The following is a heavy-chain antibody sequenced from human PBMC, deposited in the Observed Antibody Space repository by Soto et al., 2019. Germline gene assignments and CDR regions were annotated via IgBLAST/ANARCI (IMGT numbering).Heavy chain of an antibody. D-gene: IGHD2-2*01. CDR1: GYTFTSYA. CDR3: ARDRMAYQLRGANWFDP. V-gene: IGHV1-3*01. Sequence: ASVKVSCKASGYTFTSYAMHWVRQAPGQRLEWMGWINAGNGNTKYSQKFQGRVTITRDTSASIAYMELSSLRSEDTAVYYCARDRMAYQLRGANWFDPWGQGTLVTVPQ. CDR2: INAGNGNT. J-gene: IGHJ5*02.